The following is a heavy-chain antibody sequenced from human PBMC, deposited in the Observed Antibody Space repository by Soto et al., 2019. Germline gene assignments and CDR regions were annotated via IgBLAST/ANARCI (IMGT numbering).Heavy chain of an antibody. J-gene: IGHJ4*02. CDR3: TKDSQRTKFDY. CDR2: INPNSDAT. V-gene: IGHV1-2*02. Sequence: ASVKVSCKASGHTFTGYYIHWVRQAPGQGLEWMGWINPNSDATNYAQKFQGRVTMTRDTSIHTAYLELSSLRSDDTAVYYCTKDSQRTKFDYWGQGTLVTVSS. CDR1: GHTFTGYY.